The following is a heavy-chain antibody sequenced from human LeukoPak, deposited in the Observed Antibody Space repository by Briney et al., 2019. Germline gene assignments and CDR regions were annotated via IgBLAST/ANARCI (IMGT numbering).Heavy chain of an antibody. CDR3: ARRRGEPNIFDY. J-gene: IGHJ4*02. V-gene: IGHV1-2*06. CDR1: GYTFTGYY. D-gene: IGHD3-16*01. CDR2: INPNSGGT. Sequence: GASVKVSCKASGYTFTGYYIHWVRQAPGQGLEWMGRINPNSGGTNYAQRFQGRVTMTRDTSISTAYMDLSRLRSDDTALYYYARRRGEPNIFDYWGQGTLVTVSS.